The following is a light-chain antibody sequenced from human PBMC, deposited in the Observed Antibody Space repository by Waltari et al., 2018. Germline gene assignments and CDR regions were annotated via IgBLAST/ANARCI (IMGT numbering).Light chain of an antibody. Sequence: QSALTQPASVSGSPGQSITIPCTGTSRAIGANDYVSWYQQPPGKAPQLIIFDVDKRPSGISIRFSASKSDNTASLTISGLQAEDEADYYCSSYTRSSRLVFGGGTKLVVL. CDR2: DVD. CDR1: SRAIGANDY. V-gene: IGLV2-14*03. CDR3: SSYTRSSRLV. J-gene: IGLJ2*01.